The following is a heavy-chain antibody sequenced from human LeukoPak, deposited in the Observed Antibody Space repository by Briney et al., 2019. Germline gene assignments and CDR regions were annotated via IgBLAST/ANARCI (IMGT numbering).Heavy chain of an antibody. Sequence: ASVKVSCKASGYTFTSYGISWVRQAPGQGLEWMGWISAYNGNTNYAQKLQGRVTMTTDTSTSTAYMELRSLRSDDTAVYYCARVKKAVAGRNWFDTWGQGTLVTVSS. D-gene: IGHD6-19*01. CDR2: ISAYNGNT. CDR3: ARVKKAVAGRNWFDT. CDR1: GYTFTSYG. J-gene: IGHJ5*02. V-gene: IGHV1-18*01.